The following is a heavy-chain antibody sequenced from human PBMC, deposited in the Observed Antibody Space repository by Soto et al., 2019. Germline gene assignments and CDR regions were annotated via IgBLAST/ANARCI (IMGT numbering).Heavy chain of an antibody. D-gene: IGHD2-2*01. V-gene: IGHV1-18*01. J-gene: IGHJ5*02. CDR1: GYTFTSYG. Sequence: ASVKVSCKASGYTFTSYGISWVRQAPGQGXEWMGWISAYNGNTNYAQKLQGRVTMTTDTSTSTAYMELRSLRSDDTAVYYCARGYCSSTSCYLGNWFDPWGQGTLVTVSS. CDR2: ISAYNGNT. CDR3: ARGYCSSTSCYLGNWFDP.